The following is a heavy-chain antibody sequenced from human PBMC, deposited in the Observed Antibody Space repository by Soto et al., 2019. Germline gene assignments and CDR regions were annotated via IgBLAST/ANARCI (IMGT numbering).Heavy chain of an antibody. CDR1: GYSFTSYW. Sequence: GESLKISCKGSGYSFTSYWIGWVRQMPGKGLEWMGIIYPGDSDTRYSPSFQGQVTISADKSISTAYLQWSSLKASDTAMYYCARLDDILTGYDYFDYWGQGTLVTVSS. CDR3: ARLDDILTGYDYFDY. V-gene: IGHV5-51*01. CDR2: IYPGDSDT. D-gene: IGHD3-9*01. J-gene: IGHJ4*02.